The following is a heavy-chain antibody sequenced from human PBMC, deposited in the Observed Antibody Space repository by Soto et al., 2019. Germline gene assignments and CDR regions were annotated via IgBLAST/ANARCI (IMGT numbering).Heavy chain of an antibody. V-gene: IGHV3-30*18. Sequence: QVQLVESVGGVVQPGRSLRVSCAAPGFTFSSDGMHWVRQAPGKGLAWVAVISYDGSNKYYADSVKGRFTIYRDNSKNTLYLQMNSLRAEDKAVYYCAKGGAEGSFDYWGQVTLVTVSS. CDR2: ISYDGSNK. J-gene: IGHJ4*02. CDR1: GFTFSSDG. D-gene: IGHD1-26*01. CDR3: AKGGAEGSFDY.